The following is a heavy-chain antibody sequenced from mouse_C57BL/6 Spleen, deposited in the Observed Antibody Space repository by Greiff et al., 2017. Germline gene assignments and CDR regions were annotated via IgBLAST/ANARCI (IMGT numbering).Heavy chain of an antibody. CDR2: ISSGSSTI. Sequence: EVMLVESGGGLVKPGGSLKLSCAASGFTFSDYGMHWVRQAPEKGLEWVAYISSGSSTIYYADTVKGRFTISRDNAKNTLFLQMTSLRSEDTAMDYCVRRGDGYYGDAMDYWGQGTSVTVSS. J-gene: IGHJ4*01. CDR3: VRRGDGYYGDAMDY. V-gene: IGHV5-17*01. D-gene: IGHD2-3*01. CDR1: GFTFSDYG.